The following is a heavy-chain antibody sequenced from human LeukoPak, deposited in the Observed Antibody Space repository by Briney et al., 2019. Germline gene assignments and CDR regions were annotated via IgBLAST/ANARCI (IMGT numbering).Heavy chain of an antibody. CDR3: ARGRGGMVRGVIMAFDY. CDR2: IYYSGST. CDR1: GGSISSYY. Sequence: SETLSLTCTVSGGSISSYYWSWIRQPPGKGLEWIGYIYYSGSTNYNPSLKSRVTISVDTSKNQFSLKLSPVTAADTAVYYCARGRGGMVRGVIMAFDYWGQGTLVTVSS. D-gene: IGHD3-10*01. V-gene: IGHV4-59*01. J-gene: IGHJ4*02.